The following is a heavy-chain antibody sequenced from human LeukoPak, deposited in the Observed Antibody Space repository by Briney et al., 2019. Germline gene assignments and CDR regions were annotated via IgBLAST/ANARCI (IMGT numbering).Heavy chain of an antibody. CDR3: AKGSTYDSSAYDWFDP. D-gene: IGHD3-22*01. CDR2: ISWNSGSI. V-gene: IGHV3-9*01. J-gene: IGHJ5*02. CDR1: GFTFDDYA. Sequence: PGRSLRLSCAASGFTFDDYAMHWVRQAPGKGLEWVSGISWNSGSIGYADSVKGRFTISRDSAKNFLFLQMNSLRVEDTALYYCAKGSTYDSSAYDWFDPWGQGTLVTVSS.